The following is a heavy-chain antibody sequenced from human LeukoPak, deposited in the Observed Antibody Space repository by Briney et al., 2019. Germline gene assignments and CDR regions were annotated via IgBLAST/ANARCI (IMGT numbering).Heavy chain of an antibody. V-gene: IGHV3-7*01. CDR3: AIIPRAAAGPSARSPFHY. Sequence: GGSLRLSCAAPGFSFSSNWMGWVRQAPGKGPEWVAHLKRDGSQKYYLDSVKGRFTISRDNAKNSLYLQMNSLRAEDTAVYYCAIIPRAAAGPSARSPFHYWGQGTLVTVSS. CDR1: GFSFSSNW. D-gene: IGHD6-13*01. CDR2: LKRDGSQK. J-gene: IGHJ4*02.